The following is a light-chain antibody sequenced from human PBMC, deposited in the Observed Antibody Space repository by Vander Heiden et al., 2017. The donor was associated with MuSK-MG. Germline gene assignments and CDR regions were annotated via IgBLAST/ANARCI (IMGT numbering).Light chain of an antibody. CDR1: QSISSY. V-gene: IGKV1-39*01. CDR2: AAS. Sequence: DSQMTQYPSSLSASGGDRVTITCRASQSISSYLNWYQQKPGKAPKLLIYAASSLQSGVPSRFSGSGSGTDFTLTISSLQPEDFATYYCQQSYSTLITFGQGTRLEIK. J-gene: IGKJ5*01. CDR3: QQSYSTLIT.